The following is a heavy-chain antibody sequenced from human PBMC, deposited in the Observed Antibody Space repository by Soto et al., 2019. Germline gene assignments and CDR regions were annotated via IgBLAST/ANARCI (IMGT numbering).Heavy chain of an antibody. D-gene: IGHD6-19*01. CDR3: ARDAAVPGETDRFDY. V-gene: IGHV4-4*02. CDR1: GDSITTNNW. Sequence: SETLSLTCAVSGDSITTNNWWSWVRQPPGKGLEWIGEIYHNGNTNYNPSLKSRVTTSVDTSKNQFSLKLTSVTAADTAIYYCARDAAVPGETDRFDYWGQGTLVTVSS. CDR2: IYHNGNT. J-gene: IGHJ4*02.